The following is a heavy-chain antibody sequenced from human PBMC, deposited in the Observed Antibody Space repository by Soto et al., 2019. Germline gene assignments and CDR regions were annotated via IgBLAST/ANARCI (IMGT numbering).Heavy chain of an antibody. CDR1: GFTFSSYA. J-gene: IGHJ3*02. CDR2: ISYDGSDK. CDR3: ARYIVVVTATYAFDI. D-gene: IGHD2-21*02. V-gene: IGHV3-30-3*01. Sequence: QVQLVESGGGVVQPGRSLRLSCAASGFTFSSYAMHWVRQAPGKGLEWVAVISYDGSDKYYADSVKGRFTISRDNSKNTLYLQMNSPRAEDTAVYYCARYIVVVTATYAFDIWGQGTMVTVSS.